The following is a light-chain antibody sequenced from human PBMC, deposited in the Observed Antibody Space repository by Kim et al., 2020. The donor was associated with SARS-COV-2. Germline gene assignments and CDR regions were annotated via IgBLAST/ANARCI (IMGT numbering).Light chain of an antibody. J-gene: IGKJ4*02. V-gene: IGKV1-33*01. CDR1: QDISNY. CDR2: DAS. CDR3: QQYDNHPRT. Sequence: DIQMTQSPSFLSASVGDRVTITCQASQDISNYLNWYQQKPGKAPKLLIYDASNLETGVPSRFSGSGSGTDFTFTISSLQPEDIATYYCQQYDNHPRTFGRGTKVDIK.